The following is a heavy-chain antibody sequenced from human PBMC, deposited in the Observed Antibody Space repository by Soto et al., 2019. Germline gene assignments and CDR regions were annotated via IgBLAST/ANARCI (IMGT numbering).Heavy chain of an antibody. V-gene: IGHV3-13*01. D-gene: IGHD3-10*01. Sequence: PGGSLRLSCAASGFTFSSYDMHWVRQATGKGLEWVSAIGTAGDTYYPGSVKGRFTISRENAKNSLYLQMNSLRAGDTAVYYCARAVTYMVRGVIEYLFDVRGQGSLVTGSS. CDR2: IGTAGDT. CDR3: ARAVTYMVRGVIEYLFDV. J-gene: IGHJ4*02. CDR1: GFTFSSYD.